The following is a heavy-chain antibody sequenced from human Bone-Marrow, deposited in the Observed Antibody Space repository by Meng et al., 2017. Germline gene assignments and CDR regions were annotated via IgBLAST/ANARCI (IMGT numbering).Heavy chain of an antibody. J-gene: IGHJ4*02. Sequence: SVKVSCKALGGIFSNYVIGWVRQAPGQGLEWMGGINAVFGTTNYAQKFQDRVTITSDESTSTVYIELTRLTSEDTSVYFCARKAGNCISTTCYSLDYWGQGTLVTVSS. CDR2: INAVFGTT. CDR1: GGIFSNYV. V-gene: IGHV1-69*13. D-gene: IGHD2-2*01. CDR3: ARKAGNCISTTCYSLDY.